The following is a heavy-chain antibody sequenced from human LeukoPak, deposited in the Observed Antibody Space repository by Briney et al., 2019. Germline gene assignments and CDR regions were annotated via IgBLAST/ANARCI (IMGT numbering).Heavy chain of an antibody. V-gene: IGHV3-21*01. Sequence: GGSLRLSCAASGFTFSNYWMSWVRQAPGKGLEWVSSISSSSSYIYYADSVKGRFTISRDNAKNSLYLQMNRLSAEDTAIYYCARDPCGSTSCYLKSWGQGTLVTVSS. CDR1: GFTFSNYW. J-gene: IGHJ5*02. CDR3: ARDPCGSTSCYLKS. D-gene: IGHD2-2*01. CDR2: ISSSSSYI.